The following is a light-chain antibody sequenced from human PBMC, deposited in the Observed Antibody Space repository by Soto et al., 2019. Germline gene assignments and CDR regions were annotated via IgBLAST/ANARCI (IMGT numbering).Light chain of an antibody. Sequence: SVLAPPRPVSGAPWQSVPLSFPGTSSVVGGYIFVSWYQQHPGKAPKLMIYDVTKRPSGVPDRFSGSKSGNTASLTISGLQAEDEADYYCCSYAGSYTYVFGTGTKVTVL. J-gene: IGLJ1*01. V-gene: IGLV2-11*01. CDR1: SSVVGGYIF. CDR2: DVT. CDR3: CSYAGSYTYV.